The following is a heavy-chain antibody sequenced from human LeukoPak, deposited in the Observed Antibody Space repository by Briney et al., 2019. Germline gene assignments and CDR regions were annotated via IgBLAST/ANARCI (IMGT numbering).Heavy chain of an antibody. V-gene: IGHV4-39*07. D-gene: IGHD2-2*01. CDR1: GGSISSSSYY. J-gene: IGHJ5*02. Sequence: SETLSLTCTVSGGSISSSSYYWGWLRQPPGKGLEWIGCIYYGGSTYYNPSLKSRATISVDTSKNQFSLKLSSVTAADTALYYCDRGLVVPAAMLGHWFDPWGQGTLVTVSS. CDR2: IYYGGST. CDR3: DRGLVVPAAMLGHWFDP.